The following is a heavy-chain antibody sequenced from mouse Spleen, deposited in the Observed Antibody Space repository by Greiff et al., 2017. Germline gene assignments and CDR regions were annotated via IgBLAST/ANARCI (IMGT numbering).Heavy chain of an antibody. V-gene: IGHV5-17*01. CDR2: ISSGSSTI. Sequence: VQLKESGGGLVKPGGSLKLSCAASGFTFSDYGMHWVRQAPEKGLEWVAYISSGSSTIYYADTVKGRFTISRDNAKNTLFLQMTSLRSEDTAMYYCARNEYFDVWGTGTTVTVSS. J-gene: IGHJ1*03. CDR1: GFTFSDYG. CDR3: ARNEYFDV.